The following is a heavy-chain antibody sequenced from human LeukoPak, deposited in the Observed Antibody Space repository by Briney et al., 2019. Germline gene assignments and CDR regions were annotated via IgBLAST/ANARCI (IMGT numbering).Heavy chain of an antibody. Sequence: ASVKVSCKASGYTFTSYDINWVRQATGQGLEWMGWMNPNSGNTGYAQKFQGRVTMTRNTSISTAYMELSSLRSEDTAVYYCARDQEYSSSWYGYYYYYGMDVWGQGTTVTVSS. J-gene: IGHJ6*02. V-gene: IGHV1-8*01. CDR3: ARDQEYSSSWYGYYYYYGMDV. CDR1: GYTFTSYD. D-gene: IGHD6-13*01. CDR2: MNPNSGNT.